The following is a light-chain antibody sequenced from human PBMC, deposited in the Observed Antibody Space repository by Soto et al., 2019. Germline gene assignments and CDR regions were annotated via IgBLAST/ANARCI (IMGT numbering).Light chain of an antibody. Sequence: TSSLSASVEDRVTIACRVSQGISSYLAWYQQKPGKAPKLLIYAASTLQSGVPSRFSGSGSGTDFTLTISSLQPEDFATYYCQQLNSYPSITFGQGTRLEIK. CDR2: AAS. CDR3: QQLNSYPSIT. J-gene: IGKJ5*01. CDR1: QGISSY. V-gene: IGKV1-9*01.